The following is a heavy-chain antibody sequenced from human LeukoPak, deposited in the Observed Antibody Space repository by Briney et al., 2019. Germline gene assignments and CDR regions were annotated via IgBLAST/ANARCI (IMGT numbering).Heavy chain of an antibody. CDR3: AKDGRGSWPLDFDY. D-gene: IGHD2-15*01. CDR1: GFTFSSYA. Sequence: PGGSLRLSCAASGFTFSSYAMSWVRQPPGKGLEWVSAISGGGGSTYYADSVKGRLTISRDNSKNTLYLQMNSLRAEDTAVYYCAKDGRGSWPLDFDYWGQGTLVTVSS. CDR2: ISGGGGST. J-gene: IGHJ4*02. V-gene: IGHV3-23*01.